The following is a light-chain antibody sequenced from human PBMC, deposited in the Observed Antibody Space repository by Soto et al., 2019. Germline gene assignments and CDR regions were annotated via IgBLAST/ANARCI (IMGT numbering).Light chain of an antibody. V-gene: IGKV1-5*03. J-gene: IGKJ4*01. CDR2: KAS. CDR3: QQYNVYST. CDR1: QSISSW. Sequence: DIQMTQSPSTLSASIGDRVNITCRASQSISSWLAWYQQKPGKAPKVLIYKASNVESGVPSRFSGSGSETEFTLTISSLQPDDFATYYCQQYNVYSTFGGGTKVEIK.